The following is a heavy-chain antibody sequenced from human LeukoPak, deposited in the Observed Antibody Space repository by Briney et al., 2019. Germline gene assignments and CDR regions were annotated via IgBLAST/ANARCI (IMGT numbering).Heavy chain of an antibody. J-gene: IGHJ4*02. CDR3: ARERIAVAGLNDY. CDR1: GSTFTSYY. D-gene: IGHD6-19*01. CDR2: IIPSVGST. Sequence: ASVKVSCKASGSTFTSYYMHWVRQAPGQGLEWMGIIIPSVGSTSYAQKFQCRVTMPRDTSTSTVYMELISLRSEDTAVYYCARERIAVAGLNDYWGQEPLVTVSS. V-gene: IGHV1-46*01.